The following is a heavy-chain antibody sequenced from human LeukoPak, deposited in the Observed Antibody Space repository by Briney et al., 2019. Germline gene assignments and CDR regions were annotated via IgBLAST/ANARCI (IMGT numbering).Heavy chain of an antibody. J-gene: IGHJ5*02. Sequence: PSETLSLTCSVSGGSISTSSYYWAWIRQPPGKGLEWIGSIYYSGNTYYNSSLESRVTISVDASDKQFSLELTSVTAADTAVHYCARPRSLAAPSSWFYPWGQGTLVIVSS. CDR2: IYYSGNT. D-gene: IGHD3-10*01. CDR1: GGSISTSSYY. CDR3: ARPRSLAAPSSWFYP. V-gene: IGHV4-39*01.